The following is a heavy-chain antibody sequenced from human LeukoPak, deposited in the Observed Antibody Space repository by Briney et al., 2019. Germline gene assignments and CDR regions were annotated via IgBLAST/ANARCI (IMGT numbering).Heavy chain of an antibody. D-gene: IGHD2-2*01. CDR2: ISYEGRTM. Sequence: PGGSLRLSCAGAGFAFSNYGMHWVRQAPGKGLEWLAVISYEGRTMYYADSVKGRFTISRDNSRNTLFLQMNSLSPDDTAVYYCAKEGTAQISTRYDNWGQGTLVTVSS. CDR1: GFAFSNYG. J-gene: IGHJ4*02. V-gene: IGHV3-30*18. CDR3: AKEGTAQISTRYDN.